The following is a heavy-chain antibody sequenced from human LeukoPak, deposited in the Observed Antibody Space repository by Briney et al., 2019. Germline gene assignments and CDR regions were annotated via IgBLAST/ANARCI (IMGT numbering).Heavy chain of an antibody. Sequence: ASVKVSCKASGYTFTSYGISWVRQAPGQGLEWMGWISAYNGNTNYAQKLQGRVTMTTDTSTSTAYMELRSLRSDDTAVYYCARARGYDILTAYYYYYMDVWGKGTTVTISS. J-gene: IGHJ6*03. CDR3: ARARGYDILTAYYYYYMDV. CDR2: ISAYNGNT. V-gene: IGHV1-18*01. CDR1: GYTFTSYG. D-gene: IGHD3-9*01.